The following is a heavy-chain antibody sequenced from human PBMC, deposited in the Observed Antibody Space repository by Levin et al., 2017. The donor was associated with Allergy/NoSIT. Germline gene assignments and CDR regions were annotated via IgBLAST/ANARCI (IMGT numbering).Heavy chain of an antibody. Sequence: GASVKVSCKASGGTFSSYAISWVRQAPGQGLEWMGGIIPIFGTANYAQKFQGRVTITADESTSTAYMELSSLRSEDTAVYYCAREGSTYYDFWSGNWAPMDYWGQGTLVTVSS. CDR3: AREGSTYYDFWSGNWAPMDY. V-gene: IGHV1-69*13. CDR1: GGTFSSYA. J-gene: IGHJ4*02. CDR2: IIPIFGTA. D-gene: IGHD3-3*01.